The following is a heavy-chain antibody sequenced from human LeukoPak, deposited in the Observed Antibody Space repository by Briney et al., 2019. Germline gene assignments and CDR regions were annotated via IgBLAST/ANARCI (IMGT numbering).Heavy chain of an antibody. J-gene: IGHJ4*02. CDR2: IGGSGGST. V-gene: IGHV3-23*01. CDR3: AKGIYDYALDF. D-gene: IGHD4/OR15-4a*01. Sequence: TGGSLRLSCATSGFIFSTYAMSWVRQAPGKGLEWVSAIGGSGGSTYYAASVKGRFTISRDNSKNTLSLQMNSLRAEDTAVYYCAKGIYDYALDFWGQGALVTVSS. CDR1: GFIFSTYA.